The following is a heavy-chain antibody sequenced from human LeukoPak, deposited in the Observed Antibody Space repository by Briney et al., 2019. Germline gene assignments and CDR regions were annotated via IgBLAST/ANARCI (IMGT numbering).Heavy chain of an antibody. D-gene: IGHD2-2*01. CDR2: ISSDGDSI. V-gene: IGHV3-11*04. Sequence: GGSLRLSCAASGFTFSDYYMSWIRQAPGKGLEWVSYISSDGDSIYFADSVKGRFTISRDNSKNSLYLQMNSLRAEDTAVYYCVGDIVVVPAASNFDYWGQGTLVTVSS. CDR3: VGDIVVVPAASNFDY. J-gene: IGHJ4*02. CDR1: GFTFSDYY.